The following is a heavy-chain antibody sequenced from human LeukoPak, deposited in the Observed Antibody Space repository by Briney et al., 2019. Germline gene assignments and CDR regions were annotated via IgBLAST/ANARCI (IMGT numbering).Heavy chain of an antibody. D-gene: IGHD3-16*01. Sequence: SETLSLTCTVSGGSTSSDYWSWIRQSPGKGLEWAGYVYNSGDTGKNPSLKSRVTILLDTSKNQCSLKLTSVSAADTAVYYCARLKLGAYFDLWGRGTLVTVSS. CDR1: GGSTSSDY. J-gene: IGHJ2*01. CDR2: VYNSGDT. CDR3: ARLKLGAYFDL. V-gene: IGHV4-59*08.